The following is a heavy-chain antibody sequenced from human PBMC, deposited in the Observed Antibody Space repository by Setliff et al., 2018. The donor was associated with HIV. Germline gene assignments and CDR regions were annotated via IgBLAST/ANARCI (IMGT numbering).Heavy chain of an antibody. CDR2: IYYTGNT. CDR3: ARGRSCSSSSCYLVYYYYYGMDV. V-gene: IGHV4-39*07. D-gene: IGHD2-2*01. CDR1: GGSVGSSSYY. Sequence: SETLSLTCTVSGGSVGSSSYYWAWIRQPPGKGLEWIGSIYYTGNTKYNPSLESRVTISVDTSKNQFSLKLTSVTAADTAVYYCARGRSCSSSSCYLVYYYYYGMDVWGHGSTVTVS. J-gene: IGHJ6*02.